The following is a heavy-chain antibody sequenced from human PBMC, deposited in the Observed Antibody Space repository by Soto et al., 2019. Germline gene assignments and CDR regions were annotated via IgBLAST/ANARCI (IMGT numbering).Heavy chain of an antibody. V-gene: IGHV4-59*01. Sequence: SETLCLTCTISGCSISSYYWSWIRQPPGKGLEWIGYIYYSGSTNYNPSLKSRVTISVDTSKNQFSLKLSSVTAADTAVYYCARGWFQTPYYFDYWGQGTLVTVSS. CDR1: GCSISSYY. CDR2: IYYSGST. D-gene: IGHD3-10*01. CDR3: ARGWFQTPYYFDY. J-gene: IGHJ4*02.